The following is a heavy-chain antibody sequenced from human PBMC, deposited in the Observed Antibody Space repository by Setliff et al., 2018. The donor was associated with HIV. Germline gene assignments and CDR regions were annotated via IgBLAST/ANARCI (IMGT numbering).Heavy chain of an antibody. J-gene: IGHJ4*02. CDR1: GFSFSTYG. V-gene: IGHV3-30*02. Sequence: GGSLRLSCAASGFSFSTYGMHWVRQAPGKGLEWVALIWYDESLNYYADSVKGRFTISRDNSKSTLFLQMNSLRAEDTAVYYCAREEGNTPTAYYLHYWGQGTLVTVSS. D-gene: IGHD3-10*01. CDR3: AREEGNTPTAYYLHY. CDR2: IWYDESLN.